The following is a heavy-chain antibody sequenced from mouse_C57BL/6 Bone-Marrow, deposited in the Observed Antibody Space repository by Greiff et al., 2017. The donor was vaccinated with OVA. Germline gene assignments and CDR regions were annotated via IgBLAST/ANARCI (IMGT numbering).Heavy chain of an antibody. CDR2: IYPGSGST. CDR3: ARGLLPAWFAY. D-gene: IGHD2-3*01. CDR1: GYTFTSYW. V-gene: IGHV1-55*01. J-gene: IGHJ3*01. Sequence: QVHVKQPGAELVKPGASVKMSCKASGYTFTSYWITWVKQRPGQGLEWIGDIYPGSGSTNYNEKFKSKATLTVDTSSSTAYMQLSSLTSEDSAVYYCARGLLPAWFAYWGQGTLVTVSA.